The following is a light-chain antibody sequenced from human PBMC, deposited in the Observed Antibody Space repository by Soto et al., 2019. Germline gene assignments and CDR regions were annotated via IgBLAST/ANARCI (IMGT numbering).Light chain of an antibody. CDR1: SSDVGGYNY. Sequence: QSALTQPASVSGSPGQSITISCTGTSSDVGGYNYVSWYQQHPGKAPKLMIYDVSNRPSGVSNRFSGSKSGNTASLTISGSQAEDEDDSDCSSYSNTSTRVFGGGTKVTVL. CDR2: DVS. J-gene: IGLJ2*01. CDR3: SSYSNTSTRV. V-gene: IGLV2-14*01.